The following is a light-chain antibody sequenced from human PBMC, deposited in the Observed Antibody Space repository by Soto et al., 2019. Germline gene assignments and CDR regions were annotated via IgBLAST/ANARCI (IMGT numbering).Light chain of an antibody. Sequence: QSALTQPPSASGSPGPSVTISCTGTSSDVGGYKYVSWYQQHPGKAPKLMIFEVNKRPSGVPDRFSGSKSDNTASRTVSGLQAEDEADYYCSSYAGINNLGVFGTGTKLTVL. CDR2: EVN. J-gene: IGLJ1*01. V-gene: IGLV2-8*01. CDR3: SSYAGINNLGV. CDR1: SSDVGGYKY.